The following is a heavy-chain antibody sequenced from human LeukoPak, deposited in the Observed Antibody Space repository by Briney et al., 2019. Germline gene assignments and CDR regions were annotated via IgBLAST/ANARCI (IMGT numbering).Heavy chain of an antibody. CDR1: GGSVSSAVYF. CDR2: IYYSGST. Sequence: MASETLSLTCTVSGGSVSSAVYFWSWLRPPPGKGLEWIAYIYYSGSTNYNSSLTSRITISVDTSKNQFSLKLSSVTAADTAIYYFAREPHDSDAVPGIWGQGTMVTVSS. CDR3: AREPHDSDAVPGI. V-gene: IGHV4-61*08. J-gene: IGHJ3*02. D-gene: IGHD2-15*01.